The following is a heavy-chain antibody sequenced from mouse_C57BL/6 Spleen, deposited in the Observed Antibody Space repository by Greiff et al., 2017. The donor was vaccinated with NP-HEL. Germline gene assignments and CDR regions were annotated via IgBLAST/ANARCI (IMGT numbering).Heavy chain of an antibody. D-gene: IGHD1-1*01. Sequence: QVHVKQPGAELVKPGASVKLSCKASGYTFTSYWMHWVKQRPGQGLEWIGMIHPNSGSTNYNEKFKSKATLTVDKSSSTAYMQLSSLTSEDSAVYYCATSPTVRGWYFDVWGTGTTVTVSS. CDR2: IHPNSGST. J-gene: IGHJ1*03. CDR3: ATSPTVRGWYFDV. CDR1: GYTFTSYW. V-gene: IGHV1-64*01.